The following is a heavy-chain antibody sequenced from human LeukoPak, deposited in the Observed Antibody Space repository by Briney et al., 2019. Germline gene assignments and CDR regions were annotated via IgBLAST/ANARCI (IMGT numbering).Heavy chain of an antibody. V-gene: IGHV3-7*01. J-gene: IGHJ4*02. CDR3: ARDGGSGWPYFDY. CDR1: GFTFSSYW. D-gene: IGHD6-19*01. Sequence: GGSLRLSCAASGFTFSSYWMSWVRQAPGKGLEWVANIKQDGSEKYYVDSVKGRFTISRDNAKNSLYLQMNSLRAEDTAVYYCARDGGSGWPYFDYWGQGTLVTVSS. CDR2: IKQDGSEK.